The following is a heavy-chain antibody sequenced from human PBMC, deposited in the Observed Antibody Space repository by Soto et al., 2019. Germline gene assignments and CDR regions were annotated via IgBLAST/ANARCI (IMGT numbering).Heavy chain of an antibody. CDR1: GFTFSSYA. V-gene: IGHV3-23*01. CDR2: ISGSGGST. Sequence: GGSLRLSCAASGFTFSSYAMSWVRQAPGKGLEWVSAISGSGGSTYYADSVKGRFTISRDNSKNTLYLQMNSLRAEDTAVYYCARHGHYYDSRAAGYWGQGTLVTVSS. J-gene: IGHJ4*02. D-gene: IGHD3-22*01. CDR3: ARHGHYYDSRAAGY.